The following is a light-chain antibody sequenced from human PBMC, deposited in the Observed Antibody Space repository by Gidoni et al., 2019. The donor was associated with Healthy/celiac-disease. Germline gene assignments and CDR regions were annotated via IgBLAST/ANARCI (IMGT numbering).Light chain of an antibody. CDR1: QSISSY. Sequence: DIQMTQSPSSLSASVGDRVTITCRASQSISSYLNWYQQKPGKAPKLLIYAASSLQSGVPSRFSGSGSGTDFTLTSSSLQPEDFATYYCQQSYSTLRTFGQXTKVEIK. V-gene: IGKV1-39*01. CDR3: QQSYSTLRT. CDR2: AAS. J-gene: IGKJ1*01.